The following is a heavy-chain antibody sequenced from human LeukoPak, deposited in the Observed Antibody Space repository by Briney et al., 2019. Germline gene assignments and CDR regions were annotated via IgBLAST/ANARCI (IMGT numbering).Heavy chain of an antibody. CDR3: ARDRGYWLGYFDY. CDR1: GYRFTSYY. Sequence: ASVKVSCKASGYRFTSYYMHWVRRAPGQGLEWMGWINPNSGGTNFAQKFQGRVTMTRDTSISTAYMELSRLTSDDTAVYYCARDRGYWLGYFDYWGQGTLVTVSS. V-gene: IGHV1-2*02. J-gene: IGHJ4*02. CDR2: INPNSGGT. D-gene: IGHD3-22*01.